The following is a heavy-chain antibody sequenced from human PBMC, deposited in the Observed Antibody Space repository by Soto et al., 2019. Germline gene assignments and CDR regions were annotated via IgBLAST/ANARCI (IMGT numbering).Heavy chain of an antibody. D-gene: IGHD4-17*01. CDR2: ISSTGNSI. J-gene: IGHJ1*01. Sequence: EVQLVESGGGLVQPGGSLRLSCAASGFTFSSYIMNWVRQPPGKGLEWVSYISSTGNSIEYADSAKGRFTISRDNAKNSLYLQMNSLRAEDTAVYYCASVTAYGDYASAVFQDWAQGTLVAVSS. CDR1: GFTFSSYI. V-gene: IGHV3-48*01. CDR3: ASVTAYGDYASAVFQD.